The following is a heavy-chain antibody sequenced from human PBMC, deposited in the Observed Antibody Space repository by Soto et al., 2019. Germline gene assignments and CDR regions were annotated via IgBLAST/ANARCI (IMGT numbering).Heavy chain of an antibody. CDR1: GYNFGGFW. V-gene: IGHV3-74*01. CDR2: IDNGGTNT. J-gene: IGHJ3*02. D-gene: IGHD3-10*01. CDR3: AKDRGRPDAFNI. Sequence: PGGSLRLSCAGSGYNFGGFWMHWVRQAPGKELVWVSRIDNGGTNTVYADAVKGRFTISSDNAKNTLYLLMNSLRAEDTAVYYCAKDRGRPDAFNIWGQGTMVTVSS.